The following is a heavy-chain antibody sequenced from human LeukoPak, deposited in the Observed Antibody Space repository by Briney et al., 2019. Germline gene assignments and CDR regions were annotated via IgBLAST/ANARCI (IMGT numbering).Heavy chain of an antibody. V-gene: IGHV4-38-2*02. CDR1: GYSISSGYY. J-gene: IGHJ4*02. D-gene: IGHD3-22*01. CDR3: ARDMDSGDSSGYPTDY. Sequence: SETLPLTCTVSGYSISSGYYWGWIRQPPGKGLEWIGSIYHSGSTYYNPSLKSRVTISVDTSKNQFSLKLSSVTAADTAVYYCARDMDSGDSSGYPTDYWGQGTLVTVSS. CDR2: IYHSGST.